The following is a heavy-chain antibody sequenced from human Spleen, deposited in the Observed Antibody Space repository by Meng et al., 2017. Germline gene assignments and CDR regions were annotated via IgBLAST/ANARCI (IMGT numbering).Heavy chain of an antibody. CDR2: IRSKAGSFAA. J-gene: IGHJ3*01. D-gene: IGHD2-8*01. CDR1: GVTFSASD. V-gene: IGHV3-73*01. CDR3: NMYDTGDF. Sequence: GESLKISCAVSGVTFSASDMRWVRQAPGKGLEWVGSIRSKAGSFAAADPASVKGRIAIARDDSKDPVYLQMNSLMTEDKAVYYCNMYDTGDFWGQGTMVTVSS.